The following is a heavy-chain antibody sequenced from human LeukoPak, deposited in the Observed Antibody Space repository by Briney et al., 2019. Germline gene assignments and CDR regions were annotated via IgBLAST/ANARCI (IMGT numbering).Heavy chain of an antibody. D-gene: IGHD6-19*01. CDR2: IYYSGST. V-gene: IGHV4-59*01. Sequence: SETLSLTCTVSGGSISSYYWSWIRQPPGKGLEWIGYIYYSGSTNYNPSLKSRVTISVDTSKNQFSLKLSSVTAADTAVYYCARAYSSGWYYFDYWGQGTLVTVSS. CDR1: GGSISSYY. J-gene: IGHJ4*02. CDR3: ARAYSSGWYYFDY.